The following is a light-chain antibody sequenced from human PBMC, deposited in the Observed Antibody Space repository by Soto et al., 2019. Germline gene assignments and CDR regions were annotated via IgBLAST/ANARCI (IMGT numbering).Light chain of an antibody. CDR3: QQTYITPYT. J-gene: IGKJ2*01. Sequence: DIQMTQSPSSVSASIGDTVTITCRASQDISTLLAWYQQKPGKAPKLLIHAISTLESGVPSRFSGSGSGTDFTLTIDSLQPDDFATYYCQQTYITPYTFGQGTKLEIK. CDR1: QDISTL. CDR2: AIS. V-gene: IGKV1-12*01.